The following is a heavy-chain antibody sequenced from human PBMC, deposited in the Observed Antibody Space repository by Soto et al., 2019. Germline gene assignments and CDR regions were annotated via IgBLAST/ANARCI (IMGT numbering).Heavy chain of an antibody. Sequence: QVQLVESGGGVVQPGRSLRLSCAASGFTFSNYGIHWVRQAPGNGLEWVAVISRDGSVRYYADSVKGRFTISRDNSKNTLYLQVKHLRPEDTAAYDCAEEYCRGHCSSDYFEYWGQGTLVTVSS. J-gene: IGHJ4*02. CDR3: AEEYCRGHCSSDYFEY. D-gene: IGHD2-21*01. V-gene: IGHV3-30*03. CDR1: GFTFSNYG. CDR2: ISRDGSVR.